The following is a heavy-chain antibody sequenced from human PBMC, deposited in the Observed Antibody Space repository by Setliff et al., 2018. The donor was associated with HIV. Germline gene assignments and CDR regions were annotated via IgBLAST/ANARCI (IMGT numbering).Heavy chain of an antibody. Sequence: PSETLSLTCTVSGGSISSYCGSWIRQSAGKGLEWIGRIYFSGSTNYNPSLKSRVTMSVDTSKSQFSLRWSSVTAADTALYYCAREVRVVLPAAASGNYYYYYMDVWGKGTTVTVSS. CDR3: AREVRVVLPAAASGNYYYYYMDV. J-gene: IGHJ6*03. D-gene: IGHD2-2*01. CDR1: GGSISSYC. V-gene: IGHV4-4*07. CDR2: IYFSGST.